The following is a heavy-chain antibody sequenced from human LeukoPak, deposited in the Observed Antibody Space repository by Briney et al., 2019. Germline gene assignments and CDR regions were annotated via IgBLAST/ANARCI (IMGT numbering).Heavy chain of an antibody. V-gene: IGHV3-30*02. D-gene: IGHD3-10*01. CDR1: GFTFSSYG. Sequence: GGSLRLSCAASGFTFSSYGMHWVRQAPGKGLEWVAFIRYDGSNKYYADSVKGRFTISRDNSKNTLYLQMNSLTAEDTAVYYCAKDRGAMVRAYMDVWGKGTTVTVSS. J-gene: IGHJ6*03. CDR2: IRYDGSNK. CDR3: AKDRGAMVRAYMDV.